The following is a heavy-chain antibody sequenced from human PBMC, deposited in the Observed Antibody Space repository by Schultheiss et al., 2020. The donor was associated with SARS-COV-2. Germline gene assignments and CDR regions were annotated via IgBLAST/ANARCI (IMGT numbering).Heavy chain of an antibody. J-gene: IGHJ4*02. Sequence: GGSLRLSCAASGFTVSSNYMSWVRQAPGKGLEWVSVIYSGASTYYADSVKGRFTISRDNSKNTLYLQMNSLRAEDTAVYYCAREGLQWELPGYWGQGTLVTVSS. CDR3: AREGLQWELPGY. D-gene: IGHD1-26*01. V-gene: IGHV3-66*01. CDR1: GFTVSSNY. CDR2: IYSGAST.